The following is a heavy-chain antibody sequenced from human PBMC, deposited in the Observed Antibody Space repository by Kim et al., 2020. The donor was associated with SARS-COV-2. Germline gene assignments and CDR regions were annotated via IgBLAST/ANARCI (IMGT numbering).Heavy chain of an antibody. CDR2: TYYRSKWYN. CDR3: ARAVVLMVYARTDFGMDV. D-gene: IGHD2-8*01. V-gene: IGHV6-1*01. CDR1: GDSVSSNSAA. J-gene: IGHJ6*02. Sequence: SPTLSLTCAISGDSVSSNSAAWNWIRQSPSRGLEWLGRTYYRSKWYNDYAVSVKSRITINPDTSKNQFSLQLNSVTPEDTAVYYCARAVVLMVYARTDFGMDVWGQGTTVTVSS.